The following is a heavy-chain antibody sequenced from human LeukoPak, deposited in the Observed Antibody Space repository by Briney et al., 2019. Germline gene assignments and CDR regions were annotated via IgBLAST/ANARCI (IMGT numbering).Heavy chain of an antibody. CDR2: IKSKTDGGTT. CDR3: STSLRGGDCCLDY. D-gene: IGHD2-21*02. J-gene: IGHJ4*02. V-gene: IGHV3-15*01. Sequence: PGGSLRLSCAASGFTLSDAWMSWVRQAPGKGLEWVGRIKSKTDGGTTDYTAPVKGRFTISRDDSKSTLYLQMNSLKTEDTAVYYCSTSLRGGDCCLDYWGQGTLVAVSS. CDR1: GFTLSDAW.